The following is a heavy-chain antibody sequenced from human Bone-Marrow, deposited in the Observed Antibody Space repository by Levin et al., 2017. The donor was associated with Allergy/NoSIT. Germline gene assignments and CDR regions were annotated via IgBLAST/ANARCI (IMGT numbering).Heavy chain of an antibody. CDR3: ARDYCSSTSCYWGYFDY. D-gene: IGHD2-2*01. J-gene: IGHJ4*02. Sequence: GGSLRLSCAASGFTFSTYGMHWVRQAPGKGLEWVAVIWYDGINEYYADSVRGRFTISRDNSKNTLYLQMNSLRAEDTAVYYCARDYCSSTSCYWGYFDYWGQGTLVTVSS. CDR2: IWYDGINE. V-gene: IGHV3-33*01. CDR1: GFTFSTYG.